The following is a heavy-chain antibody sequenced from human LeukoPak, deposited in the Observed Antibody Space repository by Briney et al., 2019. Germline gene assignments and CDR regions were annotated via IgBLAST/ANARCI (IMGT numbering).Heavy chain of an antibody. Sequence: SETLSLTCTVSGVSISSSYSYWGWIRQPPGMGLEWIGSIYYTGNTYYNASLKSRVTISVDTSKNQFSLKMSSVTAADTAVYYCARVYNWNSSGLGAPRDWGRGTLVTVSS. CDR3: ARVYNWNSSGLGAPRD. CDR1: GVSISSSYSY. V-gene: IGHV4-39*07. J-gene: IGHJ4*02. CDR2: IYYTGNT. D-gene: IGHD1-7*01.